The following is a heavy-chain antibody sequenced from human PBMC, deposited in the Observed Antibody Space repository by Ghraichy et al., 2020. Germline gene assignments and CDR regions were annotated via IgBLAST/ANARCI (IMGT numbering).Heavy chain of an antibody. Sequence: GGSLRLSCAASGFTFSNFGMNWVRQAPGKGLEWVAYISGRTDVIHYTDSVKGRFAISRDNAENSLYLQMNSLRDEDTAVYYCVRGAQTYDNWFDPWGRGTLVTVSS. J-gene: IGHJ5*02. CDR1: GFTFSNFG. CDR3: VRGAQTYDNWFDP. CDR2: ISGRTDVI. D-gene: IGHD4-17*01. V-gene: IGHV3-48*02.